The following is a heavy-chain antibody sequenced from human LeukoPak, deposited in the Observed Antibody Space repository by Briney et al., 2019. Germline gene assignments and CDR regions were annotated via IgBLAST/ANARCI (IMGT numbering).Heavy chain of an antibody. J-gene: IGHJ4*02. D-gene: IGHD3-10*01. CDR2: IQYDGSKK. Sequence: GGPLRLSCAASGFTFSNYAMSWVRQAPGKGLEWVTFIQYDGSKKYYADSVKGRFTISRDNSKNTLYLEMNSLRAEDTAVYYCAKDIGSYYDYWGQGILVTVSS. CDR1: GFTFSNYA. CDR3: AKDIGSYYDY. V-gene: IGHV3-30*02.